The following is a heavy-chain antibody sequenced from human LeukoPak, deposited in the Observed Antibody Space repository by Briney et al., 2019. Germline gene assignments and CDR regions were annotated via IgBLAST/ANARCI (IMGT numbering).Heavy chain of an antibody. CDR2: INPNSGGT. CDR1: GYTFTGYY. D-gene: IGHD3-10*01. CDR3: ARGSHITMVRGVNSYDY. V-gene: IGHV1-2*02. Sequence: GASVKVSCKASGYTFTGYYMHWVRQAPGQGLEWMGWINPNSGGTNYAQKFQGRVTMTRDTSISTAYMELSRLRSDDMAVYYCARGSHITMVRGVNSYDYWGQGTLVTVSS. J-gene: IGHJ4*02.